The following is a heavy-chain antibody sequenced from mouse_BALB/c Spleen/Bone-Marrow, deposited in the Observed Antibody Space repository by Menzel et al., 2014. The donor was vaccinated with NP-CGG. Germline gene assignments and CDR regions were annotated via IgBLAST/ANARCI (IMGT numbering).Heavy chain of an antibody. J-gene: IGHJ1*01. D-gene: IGHD1-1*01. Sequence: VQLVESGPGLVAPSQSLSITCTVSGFSLTSYDISWIRQPPGKGLEWLGVIWTGGGTNYNSAFMSRLSISKDNSKSQVFLKMNSLQTDDTAIYYCVRDYYGSYFDVWGAGTTVTVSS. CDR1: GFSLTSYD. CDR2: IWTGGGT. V-gene: IGHV2-9-2*01. CDR3: VRDYYGSYFDV.